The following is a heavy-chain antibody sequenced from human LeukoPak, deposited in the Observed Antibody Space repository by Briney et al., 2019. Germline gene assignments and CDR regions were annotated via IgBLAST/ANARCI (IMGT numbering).Heavy chain of an antibody. V-gene: IGHV4-61*01. D-gene: IGHD3-10*01. J-gene: IGHJ4*02. Sequence: SETLSLTCTVSGGSVSSGSNYWSWIRQPPGKGLEWIGYIHYSGSTSHNPALKSRVTISVDTSKNQFSLKLSSVTAADTAVYYCARVLYGSGTYYFDYWGQGTLVAVSS. CDR3: ARVLYGSGTYYFDY. CDR2: IHYSGST. CDR1: GGSVSSGSNY.